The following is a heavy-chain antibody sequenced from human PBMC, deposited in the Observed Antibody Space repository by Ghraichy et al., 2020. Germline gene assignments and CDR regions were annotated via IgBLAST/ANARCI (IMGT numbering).Heavy chain of an antibody. D-gene: IGHD6-19*01. Sequence: GGSLRLSCAASGFTFSDYYMSWIRQAPGKGLEWVLYISSSGSTIYYADSVKGRFTISRDNAKNSLYLQMNSLRAEDTAVYYCARDSSGWYGEAYYYYGMDVWGQGTTVTVSS. J-gene: IGHJ6*02. CDR1: GFTFSDYY. V-gene: IGHV3-11*01. CDR3: ARDSSGWYGEAYYYYGMDV. CDR2: ISSSGSTI.